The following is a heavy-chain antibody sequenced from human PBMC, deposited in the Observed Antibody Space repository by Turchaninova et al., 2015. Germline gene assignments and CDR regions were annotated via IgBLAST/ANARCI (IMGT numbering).Heavy chain of an antibody. J-gene: IGHJ4*02. CDR1: GHGVPNQRDP. CDR3: ARSWDPLAVFGVVTALYYFDY. Sequence: VPLQQSGPGLVNPSQTLSLHCAISGHGVPNQRDPWNWIRQSPSRGVEWLGRTNYRSKLDKDYAVSVKSRITINPDTSKNQFSLQLNSVTPEDTAVYYCARSWDPLAVFGVVTALYYFDYWGQGTLVTVSS. V-gene: IGHV6-1*01. CDR2: TNYRSKLDK. D-gene: IGHD3-3*01.